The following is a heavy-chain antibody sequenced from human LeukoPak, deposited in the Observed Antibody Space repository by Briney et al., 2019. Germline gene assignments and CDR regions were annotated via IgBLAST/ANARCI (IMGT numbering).Heavy chain of an antibody. Sequence: GGSLRLSCAASGFTFSIYSMNWVRQAPGKGLEWVSSISSSSSDIYDADSVKGRFTISRDNAKNSLYLQMNSLRAEDTAVYYCARPRLRSLPNWFDPWGQGTLVTVSS. CDR3: ARPRLRSLPNWFDP. J-gene: IGHJ5*02. V-gene: IGHV3-21*01. CDR2: ISSSSSDI. CDR1: GFTFSIYS. D-gene: IGHD3-3*01.